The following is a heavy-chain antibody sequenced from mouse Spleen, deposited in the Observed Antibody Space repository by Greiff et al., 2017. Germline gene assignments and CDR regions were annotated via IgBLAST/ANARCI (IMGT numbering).Heavy chain of an antibody. V-gene: IGHV5-12*02. CDR3: ARPSDYDYAMDY. CDR1: GFTFSDYY. CDR2: ISNGGGST. Sequence: EVQLQESGGGLVQPGGSLKLSCATSGFTFSDYYMYWVRQTPEKRLEWVAYISNGGGSTYYPDTVKGRFTISRDNAKNTLYLQMSRLKSEDTAMYYCARPSDYDYAMDYWGQGTSVTVSS. D-gene: IGHD2-4*01. J-gene: IGHJ4*01.